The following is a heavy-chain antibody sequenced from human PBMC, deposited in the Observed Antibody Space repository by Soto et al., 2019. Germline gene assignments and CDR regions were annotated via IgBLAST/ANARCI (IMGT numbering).Heavy chain of an antibody. CDR2: LNTGDGNT. J-gene: IGHJ4*02. D-gene: IGHD3-10*01. CDR3: AIGENYGSARDVFDH. V-gene: IGHV1-18*04. CDR1: GYSFSTYG. Sequence: QVLLVQSGAEVKKPGASVKVSYKASGYSFSTYGVSWVRQAPGQGLEWMGWLNTGDGNTAYAQKLQGRITLTTDTSTTTAYMELRSLRSDDTAIYYCAIGENYGSARDVFDHWGQGTLVTVSS.